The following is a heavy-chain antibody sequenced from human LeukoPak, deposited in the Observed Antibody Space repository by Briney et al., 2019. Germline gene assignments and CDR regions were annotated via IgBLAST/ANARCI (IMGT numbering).Heavy chain of an antibody. CDR3: ASSSGWYTDAFDI. D-gene: IGHD6-19*01. CDR1: RYTFTSYY. CDR2: INPSGGST. V-gene: IGHV1-46*01. Sequence: GASVKVSCKASRYTFTSYYMHWVRQAPGQGLEWMGIINPSGGSTSYAQKFQGRVTMTRDTSTSTVYMELSSLRSEDTAVYYCASSSGWYTDAFDIWGQGTMVTVSS. J-gene: IGHJ3*02.